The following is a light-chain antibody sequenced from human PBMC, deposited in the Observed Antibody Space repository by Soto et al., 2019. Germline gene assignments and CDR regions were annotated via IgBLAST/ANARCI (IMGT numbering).Light chain of an antibody. Sequence: EIVFTQSPGTLSLSPRERASLSCRASQSVSSSYLAWYQQRPGQAPRLLIYDASSRATGIPDRFSGSGSGTDFTLTISRLEPEDVAVYYCQQYGSSPLTFGQGTKVDI. J-gene: IGKJ1*01. V-gene: IGKV3-20*01. CDR2: DAS. CDR3: QQYGSSPLT. CDR1: QSVSSSY.